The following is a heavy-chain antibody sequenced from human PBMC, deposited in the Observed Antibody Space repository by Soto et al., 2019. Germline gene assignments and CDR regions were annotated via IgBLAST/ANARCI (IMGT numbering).Heavy chain of an antibody. D-gene: IGHD2-2*01. V-gene: IGHV5-51*01. Sequence: PGESLKISCKGSGYSFTSYWIGWVRQMPGKGLEWMGIIYPGDSDTRYSPSFQGQVTISADKSISTAYLQWSSLKASDTAMYYCARRYCSSTSCYRNWFDPWGQGTLVTVSS. CDR1: GYSFTSYW. J-gene: IGHJ5*02. CDR2: IYPGDSDT. CDR3: ARRYCSSTSCYRNWFDP.